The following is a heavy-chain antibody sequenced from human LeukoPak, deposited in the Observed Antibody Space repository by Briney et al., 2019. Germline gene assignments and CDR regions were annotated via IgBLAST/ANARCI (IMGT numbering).Heavy chain of an antibody. Sequence: GGSLRLSCAGSGFTFDDYAMHWVRQAPGKGLEWVSGISWNSGNIGYADSVKGRFIVSRDNAKNSLYLQMNSLRDEDMALYYCAKGRSGYYYGSGPLDYWGQGALVTVSS. D-gene: IGHD3-10*01. J-gene: IGHJ4*02. V-gene: IGHV3-9*03. CDR2: ISWNSGNI. CDR1: GFTFDDYA. CDR3: AKGRSGYYYGSGPLDY.